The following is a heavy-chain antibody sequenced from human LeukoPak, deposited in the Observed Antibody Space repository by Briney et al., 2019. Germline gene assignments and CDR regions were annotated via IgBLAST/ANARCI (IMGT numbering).Heavy chain of an antibody. CDR2: IYSSGST. CDR3: EREAVYTRRWYVDY. J-gene: IGHJ4*02. Sequence: PSETLSLTCTLSGGSIRGYYWSWIRQPPGEGLEWIGYIYSSGSTKYNPSLTSRVTISADTSKNKFSPKFKSVTAADTAVYYCEREAVYTRRWYVDYGGKGTLVTVSP. V-gene: IGHV4-59*01. CDR1: GGSIRGYY. D-gene: IGHD6-13*01.